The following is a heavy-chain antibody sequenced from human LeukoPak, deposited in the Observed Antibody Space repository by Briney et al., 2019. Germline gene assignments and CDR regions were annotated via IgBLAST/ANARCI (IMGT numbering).Heavy chain of an antibody. V-gene: IGHV4-59*08. D-gene: IGHD6-19*01. CDR1: GGSITGYY. Sequence: SETLSLTCTVSGGSITGYYWSWIRQPPGKGPEWIAYVHFTGRTLYNPSLESRVTISVDTSKTQFSLRLTSVTAADTAVYYCARHIPVSYDAFDLWGRGTTVTVSS. CDR3: ARHIPVSYDAFDL. CDR2: VHFTGRT. J-gene: IGHJ3*01.